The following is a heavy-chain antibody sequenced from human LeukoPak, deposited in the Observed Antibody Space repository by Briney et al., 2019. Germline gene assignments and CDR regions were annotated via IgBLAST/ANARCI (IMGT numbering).Heavy chain of an antibody. CDR3: ARLPLTYYYDSSGYPDDY. CDR1: GYTFTGYY. Sequence: GASVKVSCKTSGYTFTGYYIHWVRQTPGQGLEWMGRINPNSGGTNYAQKFQGRVTMTRDTSISTAYMELSRLRSDDTAVYYCARLPLTYYYDSSGYPDDYWGQGTLVTVSS. J-gene: IGHJ4*02. CDR2: INPNSGGT. D-gene: IGHD3-22*01. V-gene: IGHV1-2*06.